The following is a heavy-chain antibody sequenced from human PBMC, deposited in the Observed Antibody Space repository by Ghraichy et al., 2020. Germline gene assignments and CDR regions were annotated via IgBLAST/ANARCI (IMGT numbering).Heavy chain of an antibody. CDR2: TRLDGNNR. D-gene: IGHD1-26*01. CDR3: VKNSDSYWSFDS. CDR1: GFTFSNYD. J-gene: IGHJ4*02. V-gene: IGHV3-30*02. Sequence: GGSLRLSCAASGFTFSNYDMHWVRQAPGKGLEWVAITRLDGNNRYYADSVKGRFTISRDNSKNTVFLQMTRLRAEDTSVYYCVKNSDSYWSFDSWGQGTLVTVSS.